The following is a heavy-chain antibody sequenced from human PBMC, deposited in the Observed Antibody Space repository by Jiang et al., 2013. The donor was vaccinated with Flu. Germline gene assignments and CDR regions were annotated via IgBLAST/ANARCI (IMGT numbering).Heavy chain of an antibody. Sequence: SGAEVKKPGASVKVSCKASGYTFTGYYMHWVRQAPGQGLEWMGWINPNSGGTNYAQKFQGRVTMTRDTSISTAYMELSRLRSDDTAVYYCAIANRRGYSGYDSRYYGMDVWGQGTTVTVSS. D-gene: IGHD5-12*01. CDR3: AIANRRGYSGYDSRYYGMDV. CDR1: GYTFTGYY. V-gene: IGHV1-2*02. CDR2: INPNSGGT. J-gene: IGHJ6*02.